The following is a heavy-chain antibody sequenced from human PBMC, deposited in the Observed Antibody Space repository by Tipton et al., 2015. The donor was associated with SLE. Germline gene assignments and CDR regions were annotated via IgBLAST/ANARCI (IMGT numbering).Heavy chain of an antibody. V-gene: IGHV4-59*01. Sequence: TLSLTCAVYGGSFSGNYWSWIRQPPGKGLEWIGYIYYSGSTNYNPSLKSRVTISVDTSKNQFSLKLSSVTAADTAVYYCARDLRDTDNWFDPWGQGTLVTVSS. CDR1: GGSFSGNY. CDR2: IYYSGST. J-gene: IGHJ5*02. CDR3: ARDLRDTDNWFDP.